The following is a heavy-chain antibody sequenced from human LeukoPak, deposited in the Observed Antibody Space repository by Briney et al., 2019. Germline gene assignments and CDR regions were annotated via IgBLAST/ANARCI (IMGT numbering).Heavy chain of an antibody. CDR1: GFTFSSYW. Sequence: GGSLRLSCAASGFTFSSYWMSWVRQAPGKGLEWVANIKQDGSEKYYVYSVKGRFTISRNNAKNSLYLQMNSLRAEHTAVYYCARELRYFDWTPFDYWGQGTLVTVSS. D-gene: IGHD3-9*01. V-gene: IGHV3-7*01. CDR2: IKQDGSEK. J-gene: IGHJ4*02. CDR3: ARELRYFDWTPFDY.